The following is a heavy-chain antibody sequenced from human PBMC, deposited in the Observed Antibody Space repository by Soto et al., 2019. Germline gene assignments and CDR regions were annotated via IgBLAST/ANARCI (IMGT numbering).Heavy chain of an antibody. J-gene: IGHJ5*02. D-gene: IGHD3-3*01. CDR1: GGSISSSSYY. Sequence: SETLSLTCTVSGGSISSSSYYWGWIRQPPGKGLEWIGSIYYSGSTYYNPSLKSRVTISVDTSKNQFSLKLSSVTAADTAVYYCARADGNTIFGVVIIHWFDPWGQGTLVTVSS. CDR2: IYYSGST. CDR3: ARADGNTIFGVVIIHWFDP. V-gene: IGHV4-39*01.